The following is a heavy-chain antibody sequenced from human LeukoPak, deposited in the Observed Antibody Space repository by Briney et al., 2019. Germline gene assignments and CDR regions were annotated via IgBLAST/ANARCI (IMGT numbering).Heavy chain of an antibody. Sequence: PSETLSLTCAVSGGSISSSNWWSWVRQPPGKGLEWIGEIYHSGSTNYNPSLKSRVTISVDTSKNQFSLKLSSVTAADTAVYYCARLNYGDYEFDYWGQGTLVTVSS. CDR3: ARLNYGDYEFDY. D-gene: IGHD4-17*01. CDR2: IYHSGST. V-gene: IGHV4-4*02. J-gene: IGHJ4*02. CDR1: GGSISSSNW.